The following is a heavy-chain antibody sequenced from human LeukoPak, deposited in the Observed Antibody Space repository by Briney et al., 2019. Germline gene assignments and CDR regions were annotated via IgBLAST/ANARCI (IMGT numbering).Heavy chain of an antibody. V-gene: IGHV4-39*07. Sequence: SETLSLTCTVSGGSISSSSYYWSWIRQPPGKGLEWIGEINHSGSTNYNPSLKSRVTISVDTSKNQFSLKLSSVTAADTAVYYCARGSVAFDIWGQGTMVTVSS. J-gene: IGHJ3*02. CDR1: GGSISSSSYY. CDR2: INHSGST. CDR3: ARGSVAFDI.